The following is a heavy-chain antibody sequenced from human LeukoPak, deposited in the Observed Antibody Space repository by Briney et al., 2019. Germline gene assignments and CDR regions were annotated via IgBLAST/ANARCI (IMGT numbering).Heavy chain of an antibody. CDR1: GFTFDDNT. CDR2: ISRDGGTT. D-gene: IGHD6-13*01. V-gene: IGHV3-43*01. CDR3: AKGMATIAGHPYYMDV. J-gene: IGHJ6*03. Sequence: GGSLRLSCAASGFTFDDNTMHWVRQAPGKGLEWVSLISRDGGTTYYADSVKGRFTISRDNSKNSLYLQMNSLRTADTAFYYCAKGMATIAGHPYYMDVWGKGTTVTVSS.